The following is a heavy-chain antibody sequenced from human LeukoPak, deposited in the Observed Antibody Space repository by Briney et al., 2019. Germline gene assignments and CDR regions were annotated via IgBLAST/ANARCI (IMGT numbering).Heavy chain of an antibody. CDR3: AHSEFYYDSSGYPHFDY. Sequence: SGPTLVKPTQTLTLTCTFSGFSLSTSGVGVGWIRQPPGKALEWLALIYWNDDKRYSPSLKSRLTITKDTSKNQVVLTMTNMDPVDTATYHCAHSEFYYDSSGYPHFDYWGQGTLVTVSS. D-gene: IGHD3-22*01. J-gene: IGHJ4*02. V-gene: IGHV2-5*01. CDR1: GFSLSTSGVG. CDR2: IYWNDDK.